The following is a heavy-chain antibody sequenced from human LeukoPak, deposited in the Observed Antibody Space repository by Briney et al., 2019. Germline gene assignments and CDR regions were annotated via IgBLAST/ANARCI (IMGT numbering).Heavy chain of an antibody. J-gene: IGHJ5*02. Sequence: PSETLSLTCTVSGGSISSYYWSWIRQPPGKGLEWIGYIYYSGSTNYNPSLKSRVTISVDTSKNQFSLKLNSVTAADTAVYYCARHVTQLVHPNWFDPWGQGTLVTVSS. D-gene: IGHD6-6*01. CDR3: ARHVTQLVHPNWFDP. V-gene: IGHV4-59*01. CDR2: IYYSGST. CDR1: GGSISSYY.